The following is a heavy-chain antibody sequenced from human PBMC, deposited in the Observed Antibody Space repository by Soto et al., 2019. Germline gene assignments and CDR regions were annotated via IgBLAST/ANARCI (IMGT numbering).Heavy chain of an antibody. CDR1: GFTFSSYA. CDR2: ISGSGGST. V-gene: IGHV3-23*01. J-gene: IGHJ6*03. Sequence: EVQLLESGGGLVQPGGSLRLSCAASGFTFSSYAMSWVRQAPGKGLEWVSAISGSGGSTYYADSVKGRFTISRDNSKNTLYLQMNNLRAEDTAVYYCAKTGKPRGIPGAPALYYMDVWGQGTTVTVSS. CDR3: AKTGKPRGIPGAPALYYMDV. D-gene: IGHD7-27*01.